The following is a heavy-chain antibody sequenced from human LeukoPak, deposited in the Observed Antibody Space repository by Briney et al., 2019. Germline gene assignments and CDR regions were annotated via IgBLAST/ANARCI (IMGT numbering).Heavy chain of an antibody. J-gene: IGHJ4*02. CDR3: ATVSVGFWQQLA. V-gene: IGHV1-2*02. Sequence: ASVKVSCKASGYTFSDYFMHWVRQAPGQGLEWMGWINPNSGGAEYAQKFQGRVTMTEDTSTDTAYMELSSLRSEDTAVYYCATVSVGFWQQLARGQGTLVTVSS. D-gene: IGHD6-13*01. CDR2: INPNSGGA. CDR1: GYTFSDYF.